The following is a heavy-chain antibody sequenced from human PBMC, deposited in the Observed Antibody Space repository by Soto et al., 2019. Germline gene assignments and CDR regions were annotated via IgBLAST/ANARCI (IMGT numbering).Heavy chain of an antibody. CDR2: IYHSGST. D-gene: IGHD3-9*01. J-gene: IGHJ6*02. CDR1: GYSISTGYY. Sequence: SETLSVPSAVSGYSISTGYYWGWIRQPPGTGLEWIGSIYHSGSTYYNPSLKIRVTISVDTSKNQFSLKLTSVTAADTAVYFCARADYEILTGSYVMDVWGQGPTFTVS. CDR3: ARADYEILTGSYVMDV. V-gene: IGHV4-38-2*01.